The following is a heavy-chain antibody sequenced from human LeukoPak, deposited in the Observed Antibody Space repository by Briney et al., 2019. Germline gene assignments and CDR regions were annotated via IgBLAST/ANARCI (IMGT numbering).Heavy chain of an antibody. J-gene: IGHJ5*02. CDR2: IRSNSDGGTI. V-gene: IGHV3-15*07. D-gene: IGHD3-22*01. CDR1: GFTFSNAW. Sequence: GGSLRLSCATSGFTFSNAWMNWVRQAPGKGLEWVGRIRSNSDGGTIDYAAPVKGRFTLPRDDSKTTLYLQMNSLQTEDTAVYYCATDFYDSTWGQGTLVTVSS. CDR3: ATDFYDST.